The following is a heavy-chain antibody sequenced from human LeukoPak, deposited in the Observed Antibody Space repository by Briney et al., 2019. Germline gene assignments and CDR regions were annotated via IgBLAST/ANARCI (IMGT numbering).Heavy chain of an antibody. J-gene: IGHJ4*02. V-gene: IGHV3-66*01. Sequence: EAGGSLRLSCAASGFTVSSNYMSWVRQAPGKGLEWVSVLYSGGSTYYADSVKGRFIISRDNSKNTLYLQMNSLRAEDTAVYYCARGQYSSGSGDFDYWGQGTLVTVSS. CDR2: LYSGGST. D-gene: IGHD6-19*01. CDR1: GFTVSSNY. CDR3: ARGQYSSGSGDFDY.